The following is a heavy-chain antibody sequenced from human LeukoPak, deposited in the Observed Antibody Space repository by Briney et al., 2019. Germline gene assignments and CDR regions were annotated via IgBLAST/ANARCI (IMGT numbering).Heavy chain of an antibody. J-gene: IGHJ4*02. Sequence: GESLKISCKGSGYSFTTYWISWVRQMPGKGLEWMGIIYPGDSDTRYSPSFQGQVTISADKSITTALLQWSSLKASDSAMYYCARRGTVAGTFTYWGQGTLVTVSS. CDR2: IYPGDSDT. CDR3: ARRGTVAGTFTY. D-gene: IGHD6-19*01. CDR1: GYSFTTYW. V-gene: IGHV5-51*01.